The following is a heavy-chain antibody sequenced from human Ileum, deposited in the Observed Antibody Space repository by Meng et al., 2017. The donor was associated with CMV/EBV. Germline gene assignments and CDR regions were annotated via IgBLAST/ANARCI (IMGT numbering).Heavy chain of an antibody. CDR3: AHTAGWLSFH. CDR1: GFSLSDADVG. CDR2: LYWNGDN. V-gene: IGHV2-5*01. J-gene: IGHJ1*01. Sequence: QITLKESGPTMVKPTQTLTLTCNFSGFSLSDADVGVAWIRQPPGKPLEWLALLYWNGDNHYSPSLKSRLTISKDTYKNQVFLSMTNMDPLDTGTYYCAHTAGWLSFHWGPGALVTVSS. D-gene: IGHD5-24*01.